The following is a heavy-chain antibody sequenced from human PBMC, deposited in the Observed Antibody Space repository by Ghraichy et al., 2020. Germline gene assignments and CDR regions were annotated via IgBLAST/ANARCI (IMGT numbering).Heavy chain of an antibody. CDR2: IKSKTDGGTT. CDR3: TTDGAVAGTGDWFDP. D-gene: IGHD6-19*01. V-gene: IGHV3-15*01. J-gene: IGHJ5*02. Sequence: GGSLRLSCAASGFTFSNAWMSWVRQAPGKGLEWVGRIKSKTDGGTTDYAAPVKGRFTISRDDSKNTLYLQMNSLKTEDTAVYYCTTDGAVAGTGDWFDPWGQGTLVTVSS. CDR1: GFTFSNAW.